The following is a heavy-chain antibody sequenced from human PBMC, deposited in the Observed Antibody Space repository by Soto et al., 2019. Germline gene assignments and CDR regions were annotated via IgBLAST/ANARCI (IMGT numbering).Heavy chain of an antibody. CDR1: GGSVSSESYY. CDR3: ARERGDSHWVDA. V-gene: IGHV4-61*01. Sequence: PSETLSLTCSVSGGSVSSESYYWSWIRQTPGKGLEWIGNVENSGSTKYNPSLKSRVTISVDTSKNQFSLKLSSVTGADTAVYYCARERGDSHWVDAWGQGTLVIVSS. CDR2: VENSGST. D-gene: IGHD2-21*01. J-gene: IGHJ5*02.